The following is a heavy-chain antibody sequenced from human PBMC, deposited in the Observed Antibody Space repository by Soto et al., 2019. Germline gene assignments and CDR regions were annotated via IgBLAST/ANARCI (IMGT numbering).Heavy chain of an antibody. D-gene: IGHD3-10*01. CDR1: GGSISSGDYY. CDR3: ATYGSGSYKPTTFDY. CDR2: IYYSGST. Sequence: SETLSLTCTVSGGSISSGDYYWSWIRQHPGKGLEWIGYIYYSGSTYYNPSLKSRVTISVDTSKNQFSLKLSSVTAADTAVYYCATYGSGSYKPTTFDYWGQGTLVTVSS. J-gene: IGHJ4*02. V-gene: IGHV4-31*03.